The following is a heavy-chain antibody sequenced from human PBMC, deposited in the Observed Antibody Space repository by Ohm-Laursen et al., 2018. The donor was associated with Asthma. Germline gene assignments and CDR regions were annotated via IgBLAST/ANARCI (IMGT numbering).Heavy chain of an antibody. CDR3: AGAVEVIGV. Sequence: LTLSCAAAAFTSRYYDMHWVRKGPGKGLERVAAISYDGSYQYYADSVKGRFTISRDNSKNTLSLQMYSLRVEDTSIYYCAGAVEVIGVWGQGTLVTVSS. J-gene: IGHJ4*02. V-gene: IGHV3-30*03. CDR1: AFTSRYYD. CDR2: ISYDGSYQ. D-gene: IGHD2-21*01.